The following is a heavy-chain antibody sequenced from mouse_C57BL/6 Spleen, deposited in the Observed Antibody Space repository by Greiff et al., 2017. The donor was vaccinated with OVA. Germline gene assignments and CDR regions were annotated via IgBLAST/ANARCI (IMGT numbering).Heavy chain of an antibody. CDR1: GYAFSSYW. Sequence: QVQLKQSGAELVKPGASVKISCKASGYAFSSYWMNWVKQRPGKGLEWIGQIYPGDGDTNYNGKFKGKATLTADKSSSTAYMQLSSLTSEDSAVYFCASRDYGSSWFAYWGQGTLVTVSA. V-gene: IGHV1-80*01. CDR3: ASRDYGSSWFAY. D-gene: IGHD1-1*01. CDR2: IYPGDGDT. J-gene: IGHJ3*01.